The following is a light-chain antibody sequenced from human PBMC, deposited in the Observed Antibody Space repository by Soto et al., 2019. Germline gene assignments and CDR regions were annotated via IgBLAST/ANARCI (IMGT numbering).Light chain of an antibody. CDR3: QQYNVWPLT. J-gene: IGKJ4*01. CDR2: VAS. V-gene: IGKV3-15*01. CDR1: QSVSSN. Sequence: EIGMTQSPATLSVSPGERATLSCRASQSVSSNLAWYQQKPGQTPKLLIYVASTRATGIPARFSGSGSGTECTLTISSLQSEDFAVYYCQQYNVWPLTFGGGTKVEFK.